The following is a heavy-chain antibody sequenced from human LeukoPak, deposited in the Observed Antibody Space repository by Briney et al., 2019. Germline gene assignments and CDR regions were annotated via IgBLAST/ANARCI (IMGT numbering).Heavy chain of an antibody. CDR3: AKSRFPAATSVLRYYGY. J-gene: IGHJ4*02. D-gene: IGHD3-9*01. CDR2: ISGSGGST. CDR1: GFTFSSYA. Sequence: GGSLRLSCAASGFTFSSYAMSWVRQAPGKGLEWVSAISGSGGSTYYADSVKGRFTISRDNSKNTLYLQMNSLRAEDTAVYYFAKSRFPAATSVLRYYGYWGQGTLVTVSP. V-gene: IGHV3-23*01.